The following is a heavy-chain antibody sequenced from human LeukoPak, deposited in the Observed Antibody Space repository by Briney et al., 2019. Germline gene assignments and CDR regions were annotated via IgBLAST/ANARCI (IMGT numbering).Heavy chain of an antibody. CDR1: GYTFTSYG. CDR2: ISAYNGNT. CDR3: ARDLTLYSSSSDNRPTDDY. D-gene: IGHD6-6*01. Sequence: GASVKVSCKASGYTFTSYGISWVRQAPGQGLEWMGWISAYNGNTNYAQKLQGRVTMTTDTSTSTAYMELRSLRSEDTAVYYCARDLTLYSSSSDNRPTDDYWGQGTLVTVSS. V-gene: IGHV1-18*01. J-gene: IGHJ4*02.